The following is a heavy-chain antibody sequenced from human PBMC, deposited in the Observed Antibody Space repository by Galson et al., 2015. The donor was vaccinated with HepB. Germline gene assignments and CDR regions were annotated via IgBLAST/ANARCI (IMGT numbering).Heavy chain of an antibody. D-gene: IGHD6-13*01. Sequence: SVKVSCKASGGTFSSYAISWVRQAPGQGLEWMGGIIPIFGTANYAQKFQGRVTITADESTSTAYMELSSLRSEDTAVYYCASRAKYSSSGWADYWGQGTLVTVSS. V-gene: IGHV1-69*13. CDR2: IIPIFGTA. CDR1: GGTFSSYA. J-gene: IGHJ4*02. CDR3: ASRAKYSSSGWADY.